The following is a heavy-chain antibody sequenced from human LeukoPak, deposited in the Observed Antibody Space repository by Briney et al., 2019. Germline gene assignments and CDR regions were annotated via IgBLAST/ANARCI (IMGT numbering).Heavy chain of an antibody. CDR3: ARDLREDAFDI. D-gene: IGHD5-24*01. J-gene: IGHJ3*02. Sequence: SETLSLTCTVSGGSISSGDYYWSWIRQPPGKGLEWIGYIYYSGSTYYNPSLKSRVTISVDTSKNQFSLKLSSVTAADTAVYYCARDLREDAFDIWGQGTMVTVSS. V-gene: IGHV4-30-4*08. CDR2: IYYSGST. CDR1: GGSISSGDYY.